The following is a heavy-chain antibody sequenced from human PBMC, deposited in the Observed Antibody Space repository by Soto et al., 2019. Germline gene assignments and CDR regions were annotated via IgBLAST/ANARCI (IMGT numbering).Heavy chain of an antibody. Sequence: GGSLRLSCAASGFTFSSYAMSWVRQAPGKGLEWVSAISGSGGSTYYADSVKGRFTISRDNSKNTLYLQMNSLRAEDTAVYYCAKDRVTMVRGVRYDAFDIWGQGTMVTV. D-gene: IGHD3-10*01. CDR2: ISGSGGST. CDR1: GFTFSSYA. V-gene: IGHV3-23*01. J-gene: IGHJ3*02. CDR3: AKDRVTMVRGVRYDAFDI.